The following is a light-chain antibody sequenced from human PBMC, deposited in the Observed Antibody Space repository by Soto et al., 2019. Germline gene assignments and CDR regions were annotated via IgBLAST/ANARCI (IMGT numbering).Light chain of an antibody. CDR1: SSDVGGFNS. CDR3: SSYTSTMTNV. J-gene: IGLJ1*01. CDR2: DVV. V-gene: IGLV2-14*03. Sequence: QSALTQPASVSGSPGQSITISCTGTSSDVGGFNSVSWYQLRPGTAPKLILYDVVDRPSGVSYRFSGSKSGNTASLTISGLQAADEPDYFCSSYTSTMTNVFGSGTKLTVL.